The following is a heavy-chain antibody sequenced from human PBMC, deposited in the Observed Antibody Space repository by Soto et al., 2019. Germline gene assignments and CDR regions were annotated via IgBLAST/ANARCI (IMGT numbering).Heavy chain of an antibody. Sequence: WVRHAQRKGLEWMGIINPSGGSTYYNPSLKSRVTISVDTSKNQFSLKLSSVTAADTAVYYCASGSSSWYGDYYYGMDVWGQGTTVTVSS. CDR2: INPSGGST. J-gene: IGHJ6*02. CDR3: ASGSSSWYGDYYYGMDV. D-gene: IGHD6-13*01. V-gene: IGHV4-34*09.